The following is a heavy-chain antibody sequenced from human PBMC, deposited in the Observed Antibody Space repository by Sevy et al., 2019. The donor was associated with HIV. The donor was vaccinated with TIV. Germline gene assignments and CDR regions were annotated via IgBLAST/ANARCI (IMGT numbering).Heavy chain of an antibody. V-gene: IGHV3-74*01. CDR3: ARALAKNDILTGYGPYYFDY. J-gene: IGHJ4*02. CDR1: GFTFSSYW. Sequence: GGSLRLSCAASGFTFSSYWMHWVRQAPGKGLVWVSRINSDGSSTSYADSVKGRFTISRDNAKNTLYLQMNSLRAEDTAVYYCARALAKNDILTGYGPYYFDYWGQGTLVTVSS. D-gene: IGHD3-9*01. CDR2: INSDGSST.